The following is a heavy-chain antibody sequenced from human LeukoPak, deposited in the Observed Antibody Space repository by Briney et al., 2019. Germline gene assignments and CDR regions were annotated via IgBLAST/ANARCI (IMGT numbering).Heavy chain of an antibody. CDR1: GYNFKGYF. CDR3: ARVRITVAGDAFDN. V-gene: IGHV1-2*02. Sequence: GASVKVSCKASGYNFKGYFLHWVRQAPGQAPGWMGWINPNSGATTYAQKFQGRVAMTRDTSINSAYLELSSLRSDDTAVYFCARVRITVAGDAFDNWGQGTMVTVSS. CDR2: INPNSGAT. D-gene: IGHD6-19*01. J-gene: IGHJ3*02.